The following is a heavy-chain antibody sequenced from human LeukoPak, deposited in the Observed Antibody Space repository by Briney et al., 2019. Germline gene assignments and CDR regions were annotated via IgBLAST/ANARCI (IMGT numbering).Heavy chain of an antibody. V-gene: IGHV3-66*01. Sequence: PGGSLRLSCAASGFTVSSNYMNWVRQAPGKGLEWVSLIYTGGTTYYADSVKGRFTISRDYSKNTLFLQMNSLRAEDTAVYYCTSGTLRYADYWGQGTLVTVSS. J-gene: IGHJ4*02. D-gene: IGHD3-16*01. CDR3: TSGTLRYADY. CDR2: IYTGGTT. CDR1: GFTVSSNY.